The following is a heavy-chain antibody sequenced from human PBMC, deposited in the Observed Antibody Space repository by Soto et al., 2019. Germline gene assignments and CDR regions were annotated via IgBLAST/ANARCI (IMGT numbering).Heavy chain of an antibody. CDR3: ASEGGVLPSYPFFDY. CDR2: IWYDGTKE. V-gene: IGHV3-33*01. D-gene: IGHD3-3*01. J-gene: IGHJ4*02. Sequence: VQLLESGGGLVQPGGSLSLSCAASGFTFSTYGMHWVRQAPGKGLEWVATIWYDGTKEYYTDSVKGRFTISRDDSKDTLYLHMNNLRAEDTAVYFCASEGGVLPSYPFFDYWGRGSLVAVSS. CDR1: GFTFSTYG.